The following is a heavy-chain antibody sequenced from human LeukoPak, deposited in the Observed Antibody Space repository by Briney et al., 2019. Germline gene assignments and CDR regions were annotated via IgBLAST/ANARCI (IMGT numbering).Heavy chain of an antibody. D-gene: IGHD4-17*01. V-gene: IGHV4-39*01. Sequence: PSETLSLTCTVSGGSISSSSYYWGWIRQPPGKGLKWIGSIYYSGSTYYNPSLKSRVTISVDTSKNQFSLKLSSVTTADTAVYYCARRGRDYGIDPWGQGTLVTVSS. CDR1: GGSISSSSYY. CDR3: ARRGRDYGIDP. CDR2: IYYSGST. J-gene: IGHJ5*02.